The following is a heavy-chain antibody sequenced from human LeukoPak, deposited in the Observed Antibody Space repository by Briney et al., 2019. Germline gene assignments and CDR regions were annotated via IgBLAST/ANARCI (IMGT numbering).Heavy chain of an antibody. Sequence: GGSLRLTCAASGFTFSSYSMNWVRQAPGKGLEWVSSISSSSSYIYYADSVRGRFTISRDNAKNSLYLQMNSLRAEDTALYYCAKGGYYDSSGTKHIYYFDYWGQGTLVTVSS. CDR1: GFTFSSYS. CDR3: AKGGYYDSSGTKHIYYFDY. CDR2: ISSSSSYI. V-gene: IGHV3-21*04. D-gene: IGHD3-22*01. J-gene: IGHJ4*02.